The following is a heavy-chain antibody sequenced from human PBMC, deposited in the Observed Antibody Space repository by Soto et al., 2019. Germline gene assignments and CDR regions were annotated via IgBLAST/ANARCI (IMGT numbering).Heavy chain of an antibody. J-gene: IGHJ5*02. V-gene: IGHV1-18*01. CDR2: IATYNSNR. D-gene: IGHD3-10*01. Sequence: HLVQSGPEVKKPGASITVSCKTSGDTFTNFCLSWVRQAPGQGLEWMGWIATYNSNRNYAQKFQGRLTLTTDTSTSTAYMELKSLLYDDTAVYYCATVLRGVVNWFDPWGQGTLVTVSS. CDR1: GDTFTNFC. CDR3: ATVLRGVVNWFDP.